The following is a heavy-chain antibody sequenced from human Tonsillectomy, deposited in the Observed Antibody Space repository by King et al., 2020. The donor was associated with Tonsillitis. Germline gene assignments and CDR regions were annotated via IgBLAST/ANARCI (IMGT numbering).Heavy chain of an antibody. V-gene: IGHV3-30*18. Sequence: VQLVESGGGVVQPARSLRLSCAASGFTFSIYGMHWVRQAPGKGLEWVAVISYDGSNKYYADSVKGRFTISRDNSKNTLYLQMNSLRAEDTAVYYCAKDQEERIVVVPAAIGDYWGQGTLVTVSS. CDR1: GFTFSIYG. D-gene: IGHD2-2*01. CDR3: AKDQEERIVVVPAAIGDY. CDR2: ISYDGSNK. J-gene: IGHJ4*02.